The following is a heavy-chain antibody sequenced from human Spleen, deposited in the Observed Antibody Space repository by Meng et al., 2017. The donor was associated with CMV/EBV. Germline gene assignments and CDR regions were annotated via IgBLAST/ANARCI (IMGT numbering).Heavy chain of an antibody. CDR3: ARVIYGSGSEYYFDY. V-gene: IGHV1-2*02. CDR2: INPNSGGT. D-gene: IGHD3-10*01. CDR1: GYTFIGYY. J-gene: IGHJ4*02. Sequence: ASVKDFYKASGYTFIGYYMHWVRQAPGQGLEWMGCINPNSGGTDYAQKFQGRFTMTRDTSISTAYMELSRLRSDDTAVYYCARVIYGSGSEYYFDYWGQGTLVTVSS.